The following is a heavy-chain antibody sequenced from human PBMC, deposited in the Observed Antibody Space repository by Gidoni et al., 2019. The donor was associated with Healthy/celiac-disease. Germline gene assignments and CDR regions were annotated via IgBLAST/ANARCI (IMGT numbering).Heavy chain of an antibody. V-gene: IGHV3-9*01. Sequence: EVQLVESGGGLVQPGRSLRLSSAASGFTFDDYAMHWVRQAPGKGLEWVSGISWNSGSIGYADSVKGRFTISRDNAKNSLYLQMNSLRAEDTALYYCAKGSQWLVLCYFDYWGQGTLVTVSS. CDR3: AKGSQWLVLCYFDY. D-gene: IGHD6-19*01. J-gene: IGHJ4*02. CDR2: ISWNSGSI. CDR1: GFTFDDYA.